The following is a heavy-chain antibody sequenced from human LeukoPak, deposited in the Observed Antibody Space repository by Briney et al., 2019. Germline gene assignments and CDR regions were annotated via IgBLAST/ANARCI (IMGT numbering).Heavy chain of an antibody. Sequence: SETLSPTCTVSGGSISSGSYYWSWIRQPAGKGLEWIGRIYTSGSTNYNPSLKSRVTISVDTSKNQFSLKLSSVTAADTAVYYCARDTSSSWYGTHDYWGQGTLVTVSS. CDR2: IYTSGST. CDR3: ARDTSSSWYGTHDY. CDR1: GGSISSGSYY. D-gene: IGHD6-13*01. V-gene: IGHV4-61*02. J-gene: IGHJ4*02.